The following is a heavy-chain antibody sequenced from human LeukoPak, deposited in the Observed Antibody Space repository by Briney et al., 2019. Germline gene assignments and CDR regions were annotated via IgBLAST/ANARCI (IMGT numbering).Heavy chain of an antibody. CDR2: INPNSGGT. V-gene: IGHV1-2*02. CDR1: GYTFTGYY. Sequence: ASVKLSCKASGYTFTGYYMHWVRQAPGQGLEWMGWINPNSGGTNYAQKFQGRVTMTRDTSVSTIYMELSRLRSDDTAVYYCARDGVSTTPDFDYWGQGTLVTVSS. D-gene: IGHD2-8*01. J-gene: IGHJ4*02. CDR3: ARDGVSTTPDFDY.